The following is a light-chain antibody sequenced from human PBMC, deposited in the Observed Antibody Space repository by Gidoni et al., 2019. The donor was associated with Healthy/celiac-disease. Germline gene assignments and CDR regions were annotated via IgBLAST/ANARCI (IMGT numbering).Light chain of an antibody. V-gene: IGKV1-39*01. CDR2: AAS. J-gene: IGKJ4*01. CDR3: QQSYSTPPT. CDR1: QSISSY. Sequence: DIQMTQSPSSLSASVGDRVTITCRASQSISSYLNWYQQKPGKAPKLLIYAASSLQSGVPSRFSGSGSGTDSTLTSSSLQPEDFATYYCQQSYSTPPTFGGGTKVEIK.